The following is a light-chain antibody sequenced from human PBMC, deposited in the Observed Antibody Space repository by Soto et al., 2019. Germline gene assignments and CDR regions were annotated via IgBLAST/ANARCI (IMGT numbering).Light chain of an antibody. CDR2: AAS. V-gene: IGKV1-39*01. CDR1: QTISIY. J-gene: IGKJ1*01. Sequence: DIQMTQSPSSLSASVGDRVTITCRASQTISIYLNWYQQKPGKAPQLLIYAASSLQSRVPSRFSGSGSGTDFTLTIRSLQPEDFATYYCQQSDSIPRTFGQGTKVDIK. CDR3: QQSDSIPRT.